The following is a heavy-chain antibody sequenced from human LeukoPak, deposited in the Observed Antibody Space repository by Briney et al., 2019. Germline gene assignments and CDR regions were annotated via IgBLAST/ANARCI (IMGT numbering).Heavy chain of an antibody. CDR2: ISAYNGNT. Sequence: ASVKVSCKASGYTFTSYGISWVRQAPGQGLEWMGWISAYNGNTNYAQKPQGRVTMNTDTSTSTAYMELRSLRSDDTAVYYCASHPGGWYVSHFDYWGQGTLVTVSS. CDR3: ASHPGGWYVSHFDY. J-gene: IGHJ4*02. CDR1: GYTFTSYG. D-gene: IGHD6-19*01. V-gene: IGHV1-18*01.